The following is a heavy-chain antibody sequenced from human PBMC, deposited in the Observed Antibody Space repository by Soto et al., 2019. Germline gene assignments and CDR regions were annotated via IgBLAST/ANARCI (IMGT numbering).Heavy chain of an antibody. Sequence: QVQVVQSGAEVKKPGASVKVSCKASGYSFSTYSMHWVRQAPGQGLEWMGWINGANGNTRYSQKFKDRVSISRDTPARTGYMALSSLRSEDTAVYYWARGKGMEENYYYHGMDVWGPGTTVIVSS. J-gene: IGHJ6*02. CDR1: GYSFSTYS. V-gene: IGHV1-3*01. CDR3: ARGKGMEENYYYHGMDV. CDR2: INGANGNT. D-gene: IGHD1-1*01.